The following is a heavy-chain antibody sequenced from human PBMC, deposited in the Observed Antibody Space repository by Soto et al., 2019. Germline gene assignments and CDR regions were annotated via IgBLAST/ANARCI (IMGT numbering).Heavy chain of an antibody. CDR1: GGSFSGYY. Sequence: QVQLQQWGAGLLKPSETLSLTCAVYGGSFSGYYWSWIRQPPGKGLEWSGEINHSGSTNYNPSLKSRVTISVDASKNQFSLKLSSVTAADTAVYYCARYGRRGRACYDFWSGWAFDYWGQGTLVTVSS. J-gene: IGHJ4*02. CDR2: INHSGST. CDR3: ARYGRRGRACYDFWSGWAFDY. D-gene: IGHD3-3*01. V-gene: IGHV4-34*01.